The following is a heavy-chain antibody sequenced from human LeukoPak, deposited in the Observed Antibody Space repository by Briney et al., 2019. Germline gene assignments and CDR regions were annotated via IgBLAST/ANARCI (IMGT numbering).Heavy chain of an antibody. Sequence: GGSLRLSCAASGFTFSSYWMSWVRQAPGKGLEWVANIKQDGSEKYYVDSVKGRFTISRDNAKNSLYLQMNSLRAEDTAVYYCASPLRGYSYGYDYWGQGTLVTVSS. D-gene: IGHD5-18*01. CDR3: ASPLRGYSYGYDY. V-gene: IGHV3-7*01. J-gene: IGHJ4*02. CDR1: GFTFSSYW. CDR2: IKQDGSEK.